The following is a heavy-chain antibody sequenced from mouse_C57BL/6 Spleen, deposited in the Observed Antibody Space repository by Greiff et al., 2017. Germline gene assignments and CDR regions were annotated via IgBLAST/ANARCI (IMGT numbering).Heavy chain of an antibody. J-gene: IGHJ2*01. CDR3: TRDDYDGYYFDY. CDR1: GFTFSSYA. D-gene: IGHD2-4*01. Sequence: DVHLVESGEGLVKPGGSLKLSCAASGFTFSSYAMSWVRQTPEKRLEWVAYISSGGDYIYYADTVKGRFTISRDNARNTLYLQMSSLKSEDTAMYYCTRDDYDGYYFDYWGQGTTLTVSS. CDR2: ISSGGDYI. V-gene: IGHV5-9-1*02.